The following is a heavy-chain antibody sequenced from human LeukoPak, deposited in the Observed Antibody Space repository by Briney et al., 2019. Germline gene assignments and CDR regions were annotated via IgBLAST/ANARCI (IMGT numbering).Heavy chain of an antibody. D-gene: IGHD2-15*01. Sequence: GASVKVSCKVSGYTLTESSMHWVRQAPGKGLEWMGGFDPEDGETIYAQKFQGRVTMTEDTSTDTAYMELSSLRSEDTAVYYCATPSTRYCSGGSCYSGAFDIWGQGTMVTVSS. CDR1: GYTLTESS. V-gene: IGHV1-24*01. J-gene: IGHJ3*02. CDR2: FDPEDGET. CDR3: ATPSTRYCSGGSCYSGAFDI.